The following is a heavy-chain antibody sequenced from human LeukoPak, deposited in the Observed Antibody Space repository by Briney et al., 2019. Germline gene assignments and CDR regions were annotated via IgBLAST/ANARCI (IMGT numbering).Heavy chain of an antibody. CDR2: ISYSGST. CDR3: ATPPRVVIRSRNAFDI. D-gene: IGHD3-3*01. Sequence: SETLSLTCTVSGGSISSSIFYWGWIRQPPGRGLEWIGSISYSGSTYYSPSLKSRVTISVDTSKNQFSLKLSSVTAADTAVYYCATPPRVVIRSRNAFDIWGQGTMVTVSS. V-gene: IGHV4-39*07. CDR1: GGSISSSIFY. J-gene: IGHJ3*02.